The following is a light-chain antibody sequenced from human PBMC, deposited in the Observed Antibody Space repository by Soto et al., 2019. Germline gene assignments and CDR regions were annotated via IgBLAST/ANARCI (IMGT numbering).Light chain of an antibody. CDR2: DVT. V-gene: IGLV2-14*03. Sequence: QSVLTQPASVSGSPGQSITISCTGNSSDVGGYNYVCWYQQHPDKAPKLMIYDVTYRPSGVSNRFSASKSGNTASLTISGLQADDEAVYFCSSFSSTYTLVFGGGTKVTVL. J-gene: IGLJ2*01. CDR1: SSDVGGYNY. CDR3: SSFSSTYTLV.